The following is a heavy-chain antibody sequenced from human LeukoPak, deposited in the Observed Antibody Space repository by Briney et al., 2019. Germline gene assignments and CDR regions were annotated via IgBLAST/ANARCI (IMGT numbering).Heavy chain of an antibody. CDR3: AEVVTNYYGSGSPNWFDP. D-gene: IGHD3-10*01. V-gene: IGHV3-23*01. Sequence: GGSLRLSCAASGFTFSSYAMSWVRQAPGKGLEWVSAISGSGGSTYYADSVKGRFTISRDNSKNTLYLQMNSLRAEDTAVYYCAEVVTNYYGSGSPNWFDPWGQGTLVTVSS. CDR2: ISGSGGST. CDR1: GFTFSSYA. J-gene: IGHJ5*02.